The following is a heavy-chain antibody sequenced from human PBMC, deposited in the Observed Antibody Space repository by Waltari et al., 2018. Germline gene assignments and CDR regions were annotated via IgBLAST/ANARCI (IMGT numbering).Heavy chain of an antibody. Sequence: QVQLVQSGAEVKTPGAAVKVSCQASGYTFTSYYMHWLRQAPGQGLEWMGIINPSGGSTSYAQKFQGRVTMTRDTSTSTVYMELSSLRSEDTAVYYCARASTYDSSGYYHDYWGQGTLVTVSS. CDR2: INPSGGST. V-gene: IGHV1-46*03. J-gene: IGHJ4*02. CDR3: ARASTYDSSGYYHDY. CDR1: GYTFTSYY. D-gene: IGHD3-22*01.